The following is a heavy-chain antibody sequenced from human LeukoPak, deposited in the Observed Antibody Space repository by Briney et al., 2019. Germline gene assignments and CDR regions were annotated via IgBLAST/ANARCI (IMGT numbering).Heavy chain of an antibody. CDR1: GYTFINYD. V-gene: IGHV1-8*01. CDR2: MNPNSGNA. J-gene: IGHJ4*02. Sequence: ASVKVSCKASGYTFINYDINWVRQATGQGLEWMGWMNPNSGNAGYAQKFQGRVTMTRNTSINTAYMELSSLRSEDTAVYYCARGSGGGYYSYYFDYWGQGTLVTVSS. CDR3: ARGSGGGYYSYYFDY. D-gene: IGHD3-22*01.